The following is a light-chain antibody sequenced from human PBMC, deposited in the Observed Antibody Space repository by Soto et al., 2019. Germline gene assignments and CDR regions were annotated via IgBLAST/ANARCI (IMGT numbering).Light chain of an antibody. CDR1: QSIVRY. Sequence: DIQMTQPPSSLSASVGDSVTITCRASQSIVRYLNWYQQQPGKAPKLLIYAASSLHSGVPSRFSGSGSGTDFTLTISSLQPEDFATYYCQQSYRTPQTFGPGTKVNIK. CDR2: AAS. J-gene: IGKJ3*01. CDR3: QQSYRTPQT. V-gene: IGKV1-39*01.